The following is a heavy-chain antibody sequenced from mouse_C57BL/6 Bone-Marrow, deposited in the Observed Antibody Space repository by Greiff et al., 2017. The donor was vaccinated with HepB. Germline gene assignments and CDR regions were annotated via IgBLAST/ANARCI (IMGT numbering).Heavy chain of an antibody. V-gene: IGHV6-6*01. CDR2: IRNKANNHAT. CDR3: TRLWGYDDGSWFAY. J-gene: IGHJ3*01. D-gene: IGHD2-2*01. CDR1: GFTFSDAW. Sequence: EVKVEESGGGLVQPGGSMKLSCAASGFTFSDAWMDWVRQSPEKGLEWVAEIRNKANNHATYYAESVKGRFTISRDDSKSSVYLQMNSLRAEDTGIYYCTRLWGYDDGSWFAYWGQGTLVTVSA.